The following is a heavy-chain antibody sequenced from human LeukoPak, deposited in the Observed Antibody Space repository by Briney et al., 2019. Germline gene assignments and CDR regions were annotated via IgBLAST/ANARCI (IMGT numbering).Heavy chain of an antibody. CDR2: IYYSGST. Sequence: SETLSLTCTVSGGSISSSSYYWGWIRQPPGKGLEWIGSIYYSGSTYYNPSLKSRVTISVDTSKNQFSLKLSSVTAADTAVYYCARFSQAPPYYDFWRGYYNAFDIWGQGTMVTVSS. D-gene: IGHD3-3*01. CDR1: GGSISSSSYY. J-gene: IGHJ3*02. V-gene: IGHV4-39*01. CDR3: ARFSQAPPYYDFWRGYYNAFDI.